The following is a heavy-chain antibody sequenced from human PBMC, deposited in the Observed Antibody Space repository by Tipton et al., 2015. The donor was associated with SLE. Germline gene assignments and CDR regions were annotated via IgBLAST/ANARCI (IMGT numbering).Heavy chain of an antibody. D-gene: IGHD3-10*01. CDR1: GFTFTSFA. Sequence: GSLRLSCAASGFTFTSFAMSWVRQAPGKGLEWVSVIYSGGSTYYADSVKGRFTISRDNSKNTLYLQMNSLRAEDTAVYYCAKDHYYGSGSYPDYWGQGTLVTVSS. CDR2: IYSGGST. V-gene: IGHV3-23*03. J-gene: IGHJ4*02. CDR3: AKDHYYGSGSYPDY.